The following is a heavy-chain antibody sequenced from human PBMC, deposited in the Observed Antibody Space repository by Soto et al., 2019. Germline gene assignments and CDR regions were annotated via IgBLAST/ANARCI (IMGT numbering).Heavy chain of an antibody. CDR3: ARESEIRYFDPNWFDP. Sequence: GGSLRLSCAASGFTFSTYAMTWARQAAGKGLEWVSAISGSGASTYYADSVKGRFTISRDNSKNTLYLQINSLRVEDTAVYYCARESEIRYFDPNWFDPWGRGTLVTVSS. CDR2: ISGSGAST. D-gene: IGHD3-9*01. V-gene: IGHV3-23*01. CDR1: GFTFSTYA. J-gene: IGHJ5*02.